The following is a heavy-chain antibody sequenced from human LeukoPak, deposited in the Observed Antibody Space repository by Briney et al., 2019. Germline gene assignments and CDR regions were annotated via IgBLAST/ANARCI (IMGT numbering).Heavy chain of an antibody. J-gene: IGHJ4*02. Sequence: GGSLRLSCAASGFTFSSYAMHWVRQAPGKGLEWVAVISYDGSNKYYADSVKGRFTISRDNSENTLYLQMNSLRAEDTAVYYCARGCSSTSCSPDYWGQGTLVTVSS. CDR2: ISYDGSNK. CDR3: ARGCSSTSCSPDY. D-gene: IGHD2-2*01. CDR1: GFTFSSYA. V-gene: IGHV3-30-3*01.